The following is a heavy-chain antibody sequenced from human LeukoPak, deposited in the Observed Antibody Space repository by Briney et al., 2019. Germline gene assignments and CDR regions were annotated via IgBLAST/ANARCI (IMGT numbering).Heavy chain of an antibody. D-gene: IGHD1-7*01. CDR3: ARAQLELRLYYYYYYMDV. V-gene: IGHV1-69*05. CDR2: IIPIFGTA. J-gene: IGHJ6*03. Sequence: SVKVSCKASGGTFSSYAISWVRRAPGQGLEWVGGIIPIFGTANYAQKFQGRVTITTDESTSTAYMELSSLRSEDTAVYYCARAQLELRLYYYYYYMDVWGKGTTVTVSS. CDR1: GGTFSSYA.